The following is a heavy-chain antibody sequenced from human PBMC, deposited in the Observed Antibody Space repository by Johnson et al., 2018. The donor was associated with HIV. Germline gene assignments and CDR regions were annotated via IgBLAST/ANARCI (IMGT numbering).Heavy chain of an antibody. CDR2: ISYDGNNE. Sequence: QVQLMESGGGLIQPGGSLRLSCAASGFTFSSYAMHWVRQAPGKGLEWVAVISYDGNNEYYADSVKGRFTISRDNTKNTLYLQMNRLRPEDTAVYYCARVKGFGELWGQDAFDVWGQGTMVTVSS. CDR1: GFTFSSYA. CDR3: ARVKGFGELWGQDAFDV. D-gene: IGHD3-10*01. J-gene: IGHJ3*01. V-gene: IGHV3-30-3*01.